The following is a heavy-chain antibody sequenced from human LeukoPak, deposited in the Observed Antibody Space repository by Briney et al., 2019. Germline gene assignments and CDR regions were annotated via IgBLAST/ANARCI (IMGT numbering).Heavy chain of an antibody. J-gene: IGHJ1*01. CDR1: GYTFTSYG. Sequence: ASVKVSCKASGYTFTSYGISWVRQAPGQGLEWMGWISAYNGNTNYAQKLQGRVTMTTDTSTSTAYMELRSLRSDDTAVYYCARRDVAVAGTGYFQHWGQGTLVTVSS. D-gene: IGHD6-19*01. CDR3: ARRDVAVAGTGYFQH. V-gene: IGHV1-18*01. CDR2: ISAYNGNT.